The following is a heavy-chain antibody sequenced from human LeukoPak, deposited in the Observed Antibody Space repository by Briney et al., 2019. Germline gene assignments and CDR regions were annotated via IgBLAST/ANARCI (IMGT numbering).Heavy chain of an antibody. Sequence: SGGSLRLSCAASGFTFSSYAMHWVRQAPGKGLEWVAVISYDGSNKYYADSVKGRFTISRDNSKNTLYLQMNSLRAEDTAVYYCARDGPHYDILTGYPGGLDYWGQGTLVTVSS. CDR3: ARDGPHYDILTGYPGGLDY. CDR1: GFTFSSYA. J-gene: IGHJ4*02. V-gene: IGHV3-30*04. CDR2: ISYDGSNK. D-gene: IGHD3-9*01.